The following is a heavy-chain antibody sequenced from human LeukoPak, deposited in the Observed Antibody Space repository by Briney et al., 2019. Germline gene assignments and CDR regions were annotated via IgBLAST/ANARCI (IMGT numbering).Heavy chain of an antibody. J-gene: IGHJ4*02. CDR2: IYHSGST. Sequence: PSETLSLTCTVSGYSISSGYYWGWIRQPPGKGLEWIGSIYHSGSTYYNPSLKSRVTISVDTSKNQFSLKLSSVTAADTAVYYCAREYGAVVYYYGSGSYGGIFDYWGQGTLVTVSS. CDR3: AREYGAVVYYYGSGSYGGIFDY. D-gene: IGHD3-10*01. V-gene: IGHV4-38-2*02. CDR1: GYSISSGYY.